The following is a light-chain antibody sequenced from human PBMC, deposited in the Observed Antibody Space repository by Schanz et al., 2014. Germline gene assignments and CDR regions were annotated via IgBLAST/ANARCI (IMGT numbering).Light chain of an antibody. CDR3: QHYYNWPRT. CDR2: GAC. V-gene: IGKV3D-15*01. Sequence: EIVLTQSPGTLSLSPGERATLSCRASQSVSSSYLDWYQQKPGQAPRLLIYGACTRETGIPARFSGSGSGTEFTLTITSLQSEDFAVYYCQHYYNWPRTFGQGTRVEIK. CDR1: QSVSSSY. J-gene: IGKJ1*01.